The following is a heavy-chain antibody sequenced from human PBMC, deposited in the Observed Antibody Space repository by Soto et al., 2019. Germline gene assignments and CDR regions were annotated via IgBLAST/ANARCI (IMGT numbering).Heavy chain of an antibody. CDR3: AASIAEASFDY. CDR1: GYSFNSYY. J-gene: IGHJ4*02. D-gene: IGHD6-19*01. CDR2: INPSGGRT. Sequence: GASVKVSCKASGYSFNSYYMHWVRQAPGQGLEWMGRINPSGGRTSYAQKFQGRVTMTRDTPTSTVYMELSSLRSEDTAVYYCAASIAEASFDYWGQGTLVTVSS. V-gene: IGHV1-46*02.